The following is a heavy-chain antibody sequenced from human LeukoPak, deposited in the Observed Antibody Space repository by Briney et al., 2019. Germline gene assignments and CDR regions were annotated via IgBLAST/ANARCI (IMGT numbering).Heavy chain of an antibody. D-gene: IGHD1-20*01. CDR2: TYYRSKWYN. J-gene: IGHJ6*03. V-gene: IGHV6-1*01. Sequence: SQTLSLTCAISGDSVSSNSAAWNWIRQSPSRGLEWLGRTYYRSKWYNDYAVSVKSRITINPDTSKNQFSLQLNSVTPEDTAVYYCARERGITGTTYYYYYYMDVWGKGTTVTVSS. CDR1: GDSVSSNSAA. CDR3: ARERGITGTTYYYYYYMDV.